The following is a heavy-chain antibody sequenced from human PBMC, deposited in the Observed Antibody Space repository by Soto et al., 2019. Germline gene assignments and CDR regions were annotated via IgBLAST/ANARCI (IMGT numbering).Heavy chain of an antibody. D-gene: IGHD7-27*01. CDR1: GYTFTSYG. CDR2: MNPNSGNT. Sequence: ASVKLSCKASGYTFTSYGIIWLRQANGQGLEWMGWMNPNSGNTGYAQKFQGRVTMTRNTSISTAYMELSSMRSEDTAVYYCARGEPLNWVYYYGMDVWGQGTTVTVSS. J-gene: IGHJ6*02. CDR3: ARGEPLNWVYYYGMDV. V-gene: IGHV1-8*02.